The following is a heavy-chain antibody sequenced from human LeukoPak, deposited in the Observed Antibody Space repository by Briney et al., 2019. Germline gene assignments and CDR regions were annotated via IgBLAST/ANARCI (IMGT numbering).Heavy chain of an antibody. J-gene: IGHJ6*02. CDR3: AKSIETLRFLEWLLEGMDV. D-gene: IGHD3-3*01. V-gene: IGHV3-23*01. CDR1: GFTFSDYA. Sequence: GGSLRLSCAASGFTFSDYAMSWVRQAPGKGLEWVSAISGSGGSTYYADSVKGRFTISRDNSKNTLYLQMSSLRAEDTAVYYCAKSIETLRFLEWLLEGMDVWGQGTTVTVSS. CDR2: ISGSGGST.